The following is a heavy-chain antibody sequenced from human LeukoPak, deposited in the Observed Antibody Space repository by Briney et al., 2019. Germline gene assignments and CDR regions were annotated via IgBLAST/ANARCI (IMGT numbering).Heavy chain of an antibody. J-gene: IGHJ4*02. CDR1: GFSFRGYG. CDR2: ISADGGTT. CDR3: ARGRGGPPFDY. V-gene: IGHV3-64*02. Sequence: GGSLRLSCAASGFSFRGYGMQWVRQPPGRGLEYVSAISADGGTTYYADSVKDSFIISRDNAKNTLYLQMCSLRNEDMAVYYCARGRGGPPFDYWGQGTLVIVSS.